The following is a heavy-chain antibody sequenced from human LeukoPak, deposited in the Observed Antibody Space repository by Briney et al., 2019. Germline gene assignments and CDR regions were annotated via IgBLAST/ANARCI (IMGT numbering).Heavy chain of an antibody. D-gene: IGHD3-16*01. J-gene: IGHJ4*02. Sequence: TGGSLRLSCAASGLSFSTFAMGWVRQGPARGLEWVSSLRGNGETFYAESVKGRFTLSSDSSRNTVYLHLNNLKVEDTAMYYCARASWVSSTDAVRWGQGTLVTVSS. CDR1: GLSFSTFA. V-gene: IGHV3-23*01. CDR2: LRGNGET. CDR3: ARASWVSSTDAVR.